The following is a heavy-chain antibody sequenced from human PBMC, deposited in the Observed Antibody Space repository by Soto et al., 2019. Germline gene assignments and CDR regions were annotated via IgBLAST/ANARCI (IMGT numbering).Heavy chain of an antibody. CDR1: GFTFSTYG. V-gene: IGHV3-33*01. D-gene: IGHD2-15*01. CDR2: IWYDGSNK. J-gene: IGHJ4*01. Sequence: QVQLVESGGGVVQPGRSLRLSCAVSGFTFSTYGMHWVRQAPGKGLEWVAVIWYDGSNKYYADSVKGRFTISRDNSKNTLYLQMDSLRAEDTAVYYCARDLKASGGLGFDYWGHGTLVTVSS. CDR3: ARDLKASGGLGFDY.